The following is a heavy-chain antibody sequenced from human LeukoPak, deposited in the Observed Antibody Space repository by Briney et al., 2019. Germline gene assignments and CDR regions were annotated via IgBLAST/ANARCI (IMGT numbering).Heavy chain of an antibody. Sequence: GGSLRLSCAASGFIFSPYAMSWVRQAPGKGLEWVSGISGSGGRTYYAVSVKGRFTISRDNSKNTVYLQMNSLRAEDTAIYYCAKGDCGRDCYYGINYWGQGSLVTVSS. CDR1: GFIFSPYA. J-gene: IGHJ4*02. D-gene: IGHD2-21*02. CDR2: ISGSGGRT. V-gene: IGHV3-23*01. CDR3: AKGDCGRDCYYGINY.